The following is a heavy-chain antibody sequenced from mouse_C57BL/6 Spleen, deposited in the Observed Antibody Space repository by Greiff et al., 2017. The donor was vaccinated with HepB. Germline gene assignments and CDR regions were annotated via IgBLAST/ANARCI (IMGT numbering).Heavy chain of an antibody. D-gene: IGHD3-2*02. CDR3: ARDSSGYGGY. V-gene: IGHV1-26*01. Sequence: EVQLQQSGPELVKPGASVKISCKASGYTFTDYYMNWVKQSHGKSLEWIGDINPNNGGTSYNQKFKGKATLTVDKSSSTAYMELRSLTSEDSAVYYCARDSSGYGGYWGQGTTLTVSS. J-gene: IGHJ2*01. CDR2: INPNNGGT. CDR1: GYTFTDYY.